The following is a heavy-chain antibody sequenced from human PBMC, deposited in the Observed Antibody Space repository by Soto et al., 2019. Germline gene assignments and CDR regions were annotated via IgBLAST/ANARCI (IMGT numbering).Heavy chain of an antibody. J-gene: IGHJ4*02. CDR1: GGSISSSSYY. CDR3: ARLLARRAYYFDY. D-gene: IGHD2-15*01. Sequence: SETLSLTCTVSGGSISSSSYYWGWIHQPPGKGLEWIGSIYYSGSTYYNPSLKSRVTISVDTSKNQFSLKLSSVTAADTAVYYCARLLARRAYYFDYWGQGTLVTVSS. CDR2: IYYSGST. V-gene: IGHV4-39*01.